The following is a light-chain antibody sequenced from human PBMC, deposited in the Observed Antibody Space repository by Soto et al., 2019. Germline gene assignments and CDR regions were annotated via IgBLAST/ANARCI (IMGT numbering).Light chain of an antibody. CDR3: QQTYNLPPT. V-gene: IGKV1-39*01. CDR1: QTISTF. Sequence: DIQLTQSPSSLSASVGDRVSITCRTSQTISTFLNWYHHRPGQAPNLLIYSISSLQSGVPSRFSGGGAWTEFTLTISSLQPEDFGSYSCQQTYNLPPTFGGGTRVQIK. CDR2: SIS. J-gene: IGKJ4*01.